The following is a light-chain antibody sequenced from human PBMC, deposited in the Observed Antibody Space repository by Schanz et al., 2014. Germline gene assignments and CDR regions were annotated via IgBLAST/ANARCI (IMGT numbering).Light chain of an antibody. CDR2: GAS. J-gene: IGKJ2*01. CDR1: QSVSSSY. V-gene: IGKV3D-20*02. Sequence: EIVLTQSPGTLSLSPGERATLSCRASQSVSSSYLAWYQQKPGQAPRLLIYGASSRAAGIPDRFSGSGSGTDFTLTISSLEPEDFAVYYCQQRNNWPPYTFGQGTKLEI. CDR3: QQRNNWPPYT.